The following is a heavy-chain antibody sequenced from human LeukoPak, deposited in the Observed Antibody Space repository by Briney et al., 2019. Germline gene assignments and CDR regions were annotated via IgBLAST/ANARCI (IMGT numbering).Heavy chain of an antibody. CDR2: ISYDESNK. CDR3: ARGNYDSSGYYYSAFDY. V-gene: IGHV3-30-3*01. J-gene: IGHJ4*02. Sequence: GGSLRLSCAASGFTFSSYAMHWVRQAPGKGLEWVAVISYDESNKYYADSVKGQFTISRDNSKNTLYLQMNSLRAEDTAVYYCARGNYDSSGYYYSAFDYWGQGTLVTVSS. D-gene: IGHD3-22*01. CDR1: GFTFSSYA.